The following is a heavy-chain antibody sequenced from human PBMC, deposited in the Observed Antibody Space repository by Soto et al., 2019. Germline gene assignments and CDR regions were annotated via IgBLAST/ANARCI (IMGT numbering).Heavy chain of an antibody. D-gene: IGHD1-1*01. CDR1: GFTFSSYW. J-gene: IGHJ3*02. CDR3: ARSQALANDAFDI. Sequence: EVQLVESGGCLVQPGGSLRLSCAASGFTFSSYWMHWVRQAPGKGLVWVSRINSDGSSTSYADSVKGRFTISRDNAKNTLYLQMNSLRAEDTAVYYCARSQALANDAFDIWGQGTMVTVSS. V-gene: IGHV3-74*01. CDR2: INSDGSST.